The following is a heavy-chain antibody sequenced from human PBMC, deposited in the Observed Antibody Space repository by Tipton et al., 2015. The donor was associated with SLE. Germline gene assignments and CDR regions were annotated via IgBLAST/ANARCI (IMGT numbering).Heavy chain of an antibody. D-gene: IGHD1-7*01. Sequence: SLRLSCAASGFTFSSYSMNWVRQAPGKGLEWVSYISSSSSTIYYADSVKGRFTISRDNAKNSLYLQMNSLRAEDTAVYYCARAGWNYGYWGQGTLSPSPQ. CDR2: ISSSSSTI. V-gene: IGHV3-48*01. J-gene: IGHJ4*02. CDR3: ARAGWNYGY. CDR1: GFTFSSYS.